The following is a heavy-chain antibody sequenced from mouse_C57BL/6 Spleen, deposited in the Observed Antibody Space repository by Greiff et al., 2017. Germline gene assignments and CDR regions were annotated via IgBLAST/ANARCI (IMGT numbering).Heavy chain of an antibody. J-gene: IGHJ2*01. Sequence: VQLQQSGAELVRPGTSVKVSCKASGYAFTNYLIEWVKQRPGQGLEWIGVINPGSGGTNYNEKFKGKATLTADKSSSTAYMQLSSLTSEDSAVYFCARETTVVGDYWGQGTTLTVSS. CDR1: GYAFTNYL. CDR3: ARETTVVGDY. D-gene: IGHD1-1*01. CDR2: INPGSGGT. V-gene: IGHV1-54*01.